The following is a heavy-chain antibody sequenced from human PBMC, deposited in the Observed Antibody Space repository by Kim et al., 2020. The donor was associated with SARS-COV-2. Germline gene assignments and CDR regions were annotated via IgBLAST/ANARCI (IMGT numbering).Heavy chain of an antibody. V-gene: IGHV3-23*01. D-gene: IGHD6-13*01. Sequence: ADTVKGRLTISRANSKNTLDLRMNSLRAEDTAVYYCAKNAGTAADYYFDYWGQGTLATVSS. CDR3: AKNAGTAADYYFDY. J-gene: IGHJ4*02.